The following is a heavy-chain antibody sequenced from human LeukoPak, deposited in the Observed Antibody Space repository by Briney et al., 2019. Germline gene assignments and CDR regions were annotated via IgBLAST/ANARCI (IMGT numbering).Heavy chain of an antibody. V-gene: IGHV4-59*08. CDR1: GGSIGIYY. D-gene: IGHD4-23*01. CDR2: IYYSGST. CDR3: ARHDRWPYLIDY. Sequence: PSETLSLTCTVSGGSIGIYYWSWIRQPPGKGLEWIGYIYYSGSTNYNPSLKGRVTISVDTSKNQFSLNLNSVTAADTAVYSCARHDRWPYLIDYWGQGILVTVSS. J-gene: IGHJ4*02.